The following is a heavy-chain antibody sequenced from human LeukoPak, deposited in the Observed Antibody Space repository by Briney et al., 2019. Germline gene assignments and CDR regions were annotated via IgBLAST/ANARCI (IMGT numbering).Heavy chain of an antibody. D-gene: IGHD5-18*01. CDR1: GFTFSSYS. CDR2: ISSSGSTI. Sequence: PGGSLRLSCAASGFTFSSYSMNWVRQAPGKGLEWVSYISSSGSTIYYADSVKGRFTISRDNAKNSLYLQMNSLRAEDTAVYYCARADTAMVIDYWGQGTLVTVSS. V-gene: IGHV3-48*04. CDR3: ARADTAMVIDY. J-gene: IGHJ4*02.